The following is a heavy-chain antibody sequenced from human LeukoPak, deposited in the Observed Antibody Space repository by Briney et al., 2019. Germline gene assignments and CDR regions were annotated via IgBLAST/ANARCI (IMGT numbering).Heavy chain of an antibody. D-gene: IGHD3-22*01. CDR3: AKDQVWIVVGSFDY. V-gene: IGHV3-23*01. J-gene: IGHJ4*02. CDR2: ISGSGGST. CDR1: GFTFSSYA. Sequence: GGSLRLSCAASGFTFSSYAMSWVRQAPGKGLEWVSGISGSGGSTYYADSVKGRFTISRDNSKNTLYLQMTSLRAEDTAVYYCAKDQVWIVVGSFDYWGQGTLVTVSS.